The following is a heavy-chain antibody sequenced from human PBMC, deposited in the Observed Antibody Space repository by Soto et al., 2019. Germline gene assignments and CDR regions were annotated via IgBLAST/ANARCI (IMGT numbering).Heavy chain of an antibody. CDR2: IYASGAT. V-gene: IGHV4-59*01. Sequence: PSETLSLICTVSGGSISTYYWSWIRQPPGGILEWIGYIYASGATTYNPSLESRVTMSVDMPNNEFSLELTSLTAADTAVYYCARSHSFDGSIYHYYFDFWGQGTLVTVSS. J-gene: IGHJ4*02. D-gene: IGHD3-10*01. CDR1: GGSISTYY. CDR3: ARSHSFDGSIYHYYFDF.